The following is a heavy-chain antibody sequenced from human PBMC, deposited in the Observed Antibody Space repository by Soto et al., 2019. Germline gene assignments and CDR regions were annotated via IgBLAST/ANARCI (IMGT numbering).Heavy chain of an antibody. V-gene: IGHV3-23*01. D-gene: IGHD3-3*01. CDR1: GFTFSSYA. CDR3: AKDHPTEYYDFWSGYPMPRGYFDY. CDR2: ISGSGGST. J-gene: IGHJ4*02. Sequence: GGSLRLSCAASGFTFSSYAMSWVRQAPGKGLEWVSAISGSGGSTYYADSVKGRFTISRDNSKNTLYLQMNSLRAEDTAVYYCAKDHPTEYYDFWSGYPMPRGYFDYWGQGTLVTVSS.